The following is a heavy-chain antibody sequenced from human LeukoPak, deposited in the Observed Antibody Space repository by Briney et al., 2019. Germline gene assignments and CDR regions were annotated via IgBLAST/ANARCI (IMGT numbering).Heavy chain of an antibody. CDR2: ISPSGGST. CDR1: GSTLRSYT. Sequence: GGSLRLSCAASGSTLRSYTMTWFRQPPGKGLECVSVISPSGGSTYYADSVKGRFTISRDNSKNTLYLQMNSLRAEDTAVYYCARDLFRANDYWGQGTLVTVSS. CDR3: ARDLFRANDY. J-gene: IGHJ4*02. V-gene: IGHV3-23*01. D-gene: IGHD2/OR15-2a*01.